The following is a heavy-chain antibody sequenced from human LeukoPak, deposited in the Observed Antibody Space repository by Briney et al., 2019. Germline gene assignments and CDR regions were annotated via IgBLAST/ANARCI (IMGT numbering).Heavy chain of an antibody. CDR1: GYTFTSYG. Sequence: ASVKVSCKASGYTFTSYGISWVRQAPGQGLEWMGWISAYNGNTNYAQKLQGRVTMTTDTSTSTAYMELRSLRSDDTAVYYCAKDQRHGAAVAPNDYYGMDVWGQGTTVTVSS. J-gene: IGHJ6*02. D-gene: IGHD6-19*01. CDR2: ISAYNGNT. CDR3: AKDQRHGAAVAPNDYYGMDV. V-gene: IGHV1-18*01.